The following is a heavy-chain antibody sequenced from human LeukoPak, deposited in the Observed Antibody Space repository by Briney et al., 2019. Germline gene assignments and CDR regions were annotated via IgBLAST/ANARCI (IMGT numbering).Heavy chain of an antibody. Sequence: GGSLRLSCAASGFTLSSYAMSWVRQAPGKGLEWVSGVSGSGGTTYYSGSVKGRCTISRDNSKNTLYLQMHSLRAEDTAVYYCAKGTHFDFWSGYYGLDYWGQGTLVTDSS. J-gene: IGHJ4*02. CDR1: GFTLSSYA. CDR3: AKGTHFDFWSGYYGLDY. D-gene: IGHD3-3*01. V-gene: IGHV3-23*01. CDR2: VSGSGGTT.